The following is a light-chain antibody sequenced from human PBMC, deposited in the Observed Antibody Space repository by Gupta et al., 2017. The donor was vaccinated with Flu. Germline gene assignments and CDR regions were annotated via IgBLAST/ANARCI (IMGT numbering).Light chain of an antibody. J-gene: IGKJ2*03. CDR1: QSVSSSY. Sequence: EIVLTQSPGTLSLSPGERATLSCRASQSVSSSYLAWYQQKPGQAPRLLIYGASSRATGIPDRFSGRGSGTDFTRTISRLEPEDFAVYYCQQYGSSMYSFGQGTKLEIK. V-gene: IGKV3-20*01. CDR3: QQYGSSMYS. CDR2: GAS.